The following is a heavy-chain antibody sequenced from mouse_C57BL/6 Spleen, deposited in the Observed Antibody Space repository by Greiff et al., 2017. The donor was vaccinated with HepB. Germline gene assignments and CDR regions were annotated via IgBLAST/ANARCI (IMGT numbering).Heavy chain of an antibody. D-gene: IGHD6-2*01. V-gene: IGHV1-69*01. Sequence: QVQLKESGAELVMPGASVKLSCKASGYTFTSYWMHWVKQRPGQGLEWIGEIDPSDSYTNYNQKFKGKSTLTVDKSSSTAYMQLSSLTSEDSAVYYCARLSSASGDYWGQGTSVTVSS. CDR3: ARLSSASGDY. CDR2: IDPSDSYT. J-gene: IGHJ4*01. CDR1: GYTFTSYW.